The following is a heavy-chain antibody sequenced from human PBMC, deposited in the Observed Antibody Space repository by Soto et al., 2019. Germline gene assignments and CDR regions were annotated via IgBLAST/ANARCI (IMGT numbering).Heavy chain of an antibody. V-gene: IGHV1-3*01. D-gene: IGHD3-10*01. Sequence: ASVKVSCKASGYTFTSYAMHWVRQAPGQRLEWMGWINAGNGNTKYSQKFQGRVTITRDTSASTAYTELSSLRSEDTAVYYCAXFHYGSGSYPSNSGMDVWGQGTTVTVSS. CDR3: AXFHYGSGSYPSNSGMDV. CDR2: INAGNGNT. J-gene: IGHJ6*02. CDR1: GYTFTSYA.